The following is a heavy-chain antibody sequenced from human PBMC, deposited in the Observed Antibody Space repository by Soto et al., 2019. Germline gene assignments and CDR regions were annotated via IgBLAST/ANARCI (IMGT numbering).Heavy chain of an antibody. Sequence: EVPLLESGGGLVQTGGSLRLSCAASGFTCSSYAMSWVRQAPGKGLEWGSAISGSGGSTYYADSVKGRFTISRDKSKNTLYLQMNSLRAEDTAAYYCARTLYSYGTDYWGQGTLVTVSS. CDR1: GFTCSSYA. J-gene: IGHJ4*02. CDR2: ISGSGGST. D-gene: IGHD5-18*01. V-gene: IGHV3-23*01. CDR3: ARTLYSYGTDY.